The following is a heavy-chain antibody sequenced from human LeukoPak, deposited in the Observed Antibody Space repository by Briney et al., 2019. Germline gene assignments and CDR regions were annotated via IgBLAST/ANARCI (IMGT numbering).Heavy chain of an antibody. D-gene: IGHD3-10*01. J-gene: IGHJ6*02. CDR2: IYYSGSTNY. CDR1: GGSVSSYF. V-gene: IGHV4-59*02. Sequence: SETLSLTCTVSGGSVSSYFWSWIRQPPGKGLEWIGYIYYSGSTNYNYNPSLKSRVTISVDTSKSQFSLNLTSVTAADTAVYYSARVPRGVGVIEYYGLDVWGQGTTVTVSS. CDR3: ARVPRGVGVIEYYGLDV.